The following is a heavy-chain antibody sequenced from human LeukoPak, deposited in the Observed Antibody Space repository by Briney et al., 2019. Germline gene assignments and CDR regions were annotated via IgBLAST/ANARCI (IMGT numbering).Heavy chain of an antibody. CDR1: GGSFSGYY. CDR2: INHSGST. Sequence: SETPSLTCAVYGGSFSGYYWSWIRQPPGKGLEWIGEINHSGSTNYNPSLKSRVTISVDTSKNQFSLKLSSVTAADTAVYYCARGRRGGYYFFFDYWGQGTLVTVSS. D-gene: IGHD3-22*01. V-gene: IGHV4-34*01. CDR3: ARGRRGGYYFFFDY. J-gene: IGHJ4*02.